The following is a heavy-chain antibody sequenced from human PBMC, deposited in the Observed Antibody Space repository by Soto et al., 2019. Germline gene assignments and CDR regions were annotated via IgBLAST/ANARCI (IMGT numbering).Heavy chain of an antibody. CDR3: ARAPGTSGYHQYYYGMDV. CDR2: IGTAGDT. J-gene: IGHJ6*02. D-gene: IGHD5-12*01. Sequence: VQLVESGGGLVQPGGSLRLSCAASGFTFSTYDMHWVRQRAGGGLEWVSAIGTAGDTFYPASVKGRFTISRENAKNSFYLQMNSLRAGDTAVYYCARAPGTSGYHQYYYGMDVWGQGTTVTVSS. CDR1: GFTFSTYD. V-gene: IGHV3-13*01.